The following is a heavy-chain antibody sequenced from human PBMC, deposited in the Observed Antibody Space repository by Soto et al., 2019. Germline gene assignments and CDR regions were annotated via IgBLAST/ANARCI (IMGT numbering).Heavy chain of an antibody. CDR3: ARRYRSVFDF. J-gene: IGHJ4*02. V-gene: IGHV4-59*01. CDR1: DGSISSYY. D-gene: IGHD6-19*01. CDR2: IYYSGST. Sequence: SETLSLTCTVSDGSISSYYWSWIRQPPGKGLEWIGYIYYSGSTNYNPSLKSRVTISVDTSKNQFSLKLSSVTAADTAVYYCARRYRSVFDFWGQGTLVTVSS.